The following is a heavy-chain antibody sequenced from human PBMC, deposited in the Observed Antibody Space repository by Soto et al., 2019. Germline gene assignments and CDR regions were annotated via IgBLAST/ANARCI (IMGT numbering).Heavy chain of an antibody. CDR2: IYYSWST. D-gene: IGHD6-19*01. J-gene: IGHJ4*02. V-gene: IGHV4-39*01. CDR1: GGSISSSSYY. Sequence: PSETLSLTCTVSGGSISSSSYYWGWIRQPPGKGLEWIGSIYYSWSTYYNPSLKSRVTISVDTSKNQFSLKLSSVTAADTALYYCARHIDPGIAVAGFDYWGQGTLVTVSS. CDR3: ARHIDPGIAVAGFDY.